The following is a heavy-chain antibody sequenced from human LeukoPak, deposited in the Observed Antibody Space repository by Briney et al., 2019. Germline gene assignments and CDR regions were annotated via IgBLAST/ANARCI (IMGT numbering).Heavy chain of an antibody. Sequence: GESLKISCKASGYTFTTYWIAWVRQMPGKGLEWMGIIYPGDSETRYSPSSQGQVTFSADKSINTAYLQWSSLKASDTAMYYCARAPETLSYGASYRDFWGQGTLVTVSS. CDR2: IYPGDSET. D-gene: IGHD4-17*01. V-gene: IGHV5-51*01. CDR1: GYTFTTYW. J-gene: IGHJ4*02. CDR3: ARAPETLSYGASYRDF.